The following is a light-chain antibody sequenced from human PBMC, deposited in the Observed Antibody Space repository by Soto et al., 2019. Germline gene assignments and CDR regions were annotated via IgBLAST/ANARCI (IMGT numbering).Light chain of an antibody. V-gene: IGLV2-8*01. J-gene: IGLJ1*01. CDR1: GSDIGGYNF. CDR3: SSYAGTNNRYV. CDR2: EVN. Sequence: QAVVTQPPSASGSPGQSVTISCTGTGSDIGGYNFVSWYQQHPGKVPKLIIYEVNKRPSGVPDRFSGSKSGNTASLTVSGLQADDEDDYYCSSYAGTNNRYVFGTGTKLTVL.